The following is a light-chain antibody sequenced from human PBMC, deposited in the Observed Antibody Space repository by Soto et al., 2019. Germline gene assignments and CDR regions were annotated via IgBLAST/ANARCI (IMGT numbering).Light chain of an antibody. J-gene: IGLJ1*01. CDR1: SSNIGNNF. CDR2: DNN. V-gene: IGLV1-51*01. Sequence: QSVLTQPPSVSAAPGQKVTSSCSGSSSNIGNNFVTWYQQLPGTAPKLLIYDNNKRPSGLPDRFSGSQSGTSATLGITGLQTGDEAVYYCGSWDSSLTYGFGTGTKLTVL. CDR3: GSWDSSLTYG.